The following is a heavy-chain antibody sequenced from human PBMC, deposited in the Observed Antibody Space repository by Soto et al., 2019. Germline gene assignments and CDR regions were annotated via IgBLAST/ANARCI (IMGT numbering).Heavy chain of an antibody. D-gene: IGHD1-26*01. Sequence: SETLSLTCAVYGGSFSGYYWSWIRQPPGKGLEWIGEINHSGSTNYNPSLKSRDTISVDTSKNQFSLKVSSVTAADTAVYYCARGGERGSYSCYFDYWGQGTLVTVSS. CDR2: INHSGST. CDR3: ARGGERGSYSCYFDY. V-gene: IGHV4-34*01. CDR1: GGSFSGYY. J-gene: IGHJ4*02.